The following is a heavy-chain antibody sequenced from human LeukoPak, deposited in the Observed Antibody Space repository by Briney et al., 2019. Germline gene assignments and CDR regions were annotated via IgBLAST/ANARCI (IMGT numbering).Heavy chain of an antibody. Sequence: RLXXAAXGFTFSSXWMXWVRXAPGXXXXXVANIKQDGSEKYYVDSVKGRFTISRDNAKNSLYLQMNSLRAEDTAVYYCARSQKDYYYYYMDVWGKGTTVTVSS. CDR2: IKQDGSEK. CDR3: ARSQKDYYYYYMDV. J-gene: IGHJ6*03. V-gene: IGHV3-7*01. CDR1: GFTFSSXW.